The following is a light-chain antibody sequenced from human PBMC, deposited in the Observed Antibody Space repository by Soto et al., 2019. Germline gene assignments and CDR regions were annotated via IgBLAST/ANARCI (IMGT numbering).Light chain of an antibody. CDR1: QSVSSSY. Sequence: EIVLTQSPGTLSLSPGERATLSCRASQSVSSSYLAWYQQKPGQAPTLLIYGASSRATRIPDRFSGSGSGTDFTLTISRLEPEDFAVDYCQQYGSSPLFTFGPGTKVDIK. J-gene: IGKJ3*01. CDR2: GAS. V-gene: IGKV3-20*01. CDR3: QQYGSSPLFT.